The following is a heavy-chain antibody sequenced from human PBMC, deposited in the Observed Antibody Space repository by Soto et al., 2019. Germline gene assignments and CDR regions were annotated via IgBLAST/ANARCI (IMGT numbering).Heavy chain of an antibody. J-gene: IGHJ6*02. CDR2: INHSGST. D-gene: IGHD6-13*01. V-gene: IGHV4-34*01. CDR3: ASESSSLDYYGMDV. Sequence: PSETLSLTCAVYGGSFSGYYWSWIRQPPGKGLEWIGEINHSGSTNYNPSLKSRVTISVDTSKNQFSLKLSSVTAADTAVYYCASESSSLDYYGMDVWGQGTTVTSP. CDR1: GGSFSGYY.